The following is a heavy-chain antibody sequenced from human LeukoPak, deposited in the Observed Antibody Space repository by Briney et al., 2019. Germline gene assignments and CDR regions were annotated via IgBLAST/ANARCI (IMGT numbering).Heavy chain of an antibody. CDR3: VRGTTVPGLDY. CDR2: INEDERQR. V-gene: IGHV3-7*01. CDR1: GFTFSNYW. J-gene: IGHJ4*02. D-gene: IGHD1-1*01. Sequence: GGSLRLSCKVSGFTFSNYWMNWVRQAPGKGLEWAANINEDERQRVYVDSVKGRFTTSRDNANNSLYLQMSSLSADDTAVYYCVRGTTVPGLDYWGQGALVIVSS.